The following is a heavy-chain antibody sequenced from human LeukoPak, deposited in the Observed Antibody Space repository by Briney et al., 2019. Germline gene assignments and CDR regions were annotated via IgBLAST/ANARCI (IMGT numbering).Heavy chain of an antibody. J-gene: IGHJ4*02. V-gene: IGHV3-23*01. CDR1: GFTFSSYG. Sequence: GGTLRLSCAASGFTFSSYGMSWVRQAPGKGLEWVSAISGSGGSTYYADSVKGRFTISRDNSKNTLYLQMNSLRAEDTAVYYCAKDRYYYDSSGYGDYFDYWGQGTLVTVSS. CDR3: AKDRYYYDSSGYGDYFDY. D-gene: IGHD3-22*01. CDR2: ISGSGGST.